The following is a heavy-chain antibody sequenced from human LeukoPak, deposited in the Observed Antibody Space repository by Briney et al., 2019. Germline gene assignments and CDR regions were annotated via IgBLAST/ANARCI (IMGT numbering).Heavy chain of an antibody. CDR2: IYYSGST. V-gene: IGHV4-61*01. CDR3: ARSYDSSSWYFDL. D-gene: IGHD6-13*01. J-gene: IGHJ2*01. Sequence: SETLSLTCTVSGYSISSGYYWGWIRQPPGKGLEWIGYIYYSGSTNYNPSLKSRVTISVDTSKNQFSLKLTSVTAADTAVYYCARSYDSSSWYFDLWGRGTLVTVSS. CDR1: GYSISSGYY.